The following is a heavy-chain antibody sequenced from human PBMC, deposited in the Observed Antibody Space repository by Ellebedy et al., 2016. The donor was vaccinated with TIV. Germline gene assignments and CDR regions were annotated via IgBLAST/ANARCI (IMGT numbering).Heavy chain of an antibody. CDR2: ISSNGGST. CDR3: VTPKGSSSWYSALYYYYGMDV. Sequence: GESLKISCSASGFTFSSYAMHWVRQAPGKGLEYVSAISSNGGSTYYADSVKGRFTISGDNSKNTLYLQMSSLRAEDTAVYYCVTPKGSSSWYSALYYYYGMDVWGQGTTVTVSS. V-gene: IGHV3-64D*06. CDR1: GFTFSSYA. D-gene: IGHD6-13*01. J-gene: IGHJ6*02.